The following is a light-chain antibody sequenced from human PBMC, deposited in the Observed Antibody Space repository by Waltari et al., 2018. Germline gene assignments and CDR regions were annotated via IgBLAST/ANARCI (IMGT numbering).Light chain of an antibody. J-gene: IGLJ3*02. CDR3: CSYAGSNSWV. V-gene: IGLV2-11*02. CDR2: DVS. Sequence: QFALTQTRSVSGPPGLPVTITSTGPMSDVGGYNHVPWYPHYPGKAPKLMIYDVSKRPSGVPDRFSGSKSGNTASLTISGLQAEDEADYYCCSYAGSNSWVFGGGTKLTVL. CDR1: MSDVGGYNH.